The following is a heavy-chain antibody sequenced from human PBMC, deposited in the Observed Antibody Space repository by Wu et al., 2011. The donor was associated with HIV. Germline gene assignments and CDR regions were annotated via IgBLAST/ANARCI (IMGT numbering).Heavy chain of an antibody. Sequence: TLSLTCAVVWWVRSGVTYWSWIRQAQEGLEWIGKSIIVQTPTTTVPQESRTILVGDTSKKQFSLRLNYVTAADTAMYYCAREGLCRTTSCQFDFWGQGTLVTVFS. CDR1: WVRSGVTY. V-gene: IGHV4-34*01. D-gene: IGHD2-2*01. CDR3: AREGLCRTTSCQFDF. J-gene: IGHJ4*02. CDR2: SIIVQTP.